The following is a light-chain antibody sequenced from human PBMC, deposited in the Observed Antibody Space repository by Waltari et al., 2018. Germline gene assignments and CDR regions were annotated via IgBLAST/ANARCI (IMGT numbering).Light chain of an antibody. CDR1: QGMSNS. V-gene: IGKV1-NL1*01. CDR3: QQYYSTPLYT. Sequence: DIQMTQSPSSLSASVGDRVTITCRASQGMSNSLAWYQQKPGKAPKLLLYAASRLESGVPSRFSGSGSGTYYTLTISSLQPEDFATYYCQQYYSTPLYTFGQGTKLEIK. CDR2: AAS. J-gene: IGKJ2*01.